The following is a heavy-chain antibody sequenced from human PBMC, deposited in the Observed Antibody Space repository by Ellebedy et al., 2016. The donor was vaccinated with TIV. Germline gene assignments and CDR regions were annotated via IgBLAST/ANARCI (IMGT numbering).Heavy chain of an antibody. J-gene: IGHJ4*02. CDR1: GGTFSSYV. D-gene: IGHD6-19*01. CDR2: ITPMFGTA. V-gene: IGHV1-69*13. Sequence: SVKVSXXTSGGTFSSYVISWVLQAPGQGLEWMGGITPMFGTANYAQKFQGRVTITADDSTSTAYMELSSLRSEDTAVYYCARLGVAGEWGQGTLVTVSS. CDR3: ARLGVAGE.